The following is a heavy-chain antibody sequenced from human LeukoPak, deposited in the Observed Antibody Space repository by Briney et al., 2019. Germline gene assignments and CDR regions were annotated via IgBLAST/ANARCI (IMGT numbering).Heavy chain of an antibody. CDR2: IYTTGRT. D-gene: IGHD3-22*01. CDR3: ARRAGDYSHPYDY. CDR1: GFTVSSSS. V-gene: IGHV3-53*01. J-gene: IGHJ4*02. Sequence: GGSLKLSCTVSGFTVSSSSMSWVRQAPGKGLEWVSFIYTTGRTHDSDSVKGRFTISRDSSKNTLYLQMNSLRAEDTAVYYCARRAGDYSHPYDYWGQGTLVTVSS.